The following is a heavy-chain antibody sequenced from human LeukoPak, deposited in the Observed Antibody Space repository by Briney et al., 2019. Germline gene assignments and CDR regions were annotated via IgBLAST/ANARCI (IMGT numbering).Heavy chain of an antibody. D-gene: IGHD1-7*01. Sequence: SETLSLTCAASGGSITSYYWNWFRQPPGKGLEWIGYIHHTGKNWYNPPLQSRVTLSVDTSKSEFSLRLNSVTAADTAVYYCAKWHEKLLAFDSWGQGTLVTVSS. V-gene: IGHV4-59*01. CDR3: AKWHEKLLAFDS. J-gene: IGHJ4*02. CDR1: GGSITSYY. CDR2: IHHTGKN.